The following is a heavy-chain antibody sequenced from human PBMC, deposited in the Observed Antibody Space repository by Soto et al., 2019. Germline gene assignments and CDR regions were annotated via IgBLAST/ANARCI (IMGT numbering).Heavy chain of an antibody. CDR3: ARQIYDSDTGPNFQYYFDS. CDR1: GYSFAGYW. V-gene: IGHV5-10-1*01. D-gene: IGHD3-22*01. CDR2: IDPSDSQT. J-gene: IGHJ4*02. Sequence: GETLKISCKGSGYSFAGYWITWVRQKPGKGLEWMGRIDPSDSQTYYSPSFRGHVTISATKSITTVFLQWSSLRASDTAMYYCARQIYDSDTGPNFQYYFDSWGQGTPVTVSS.